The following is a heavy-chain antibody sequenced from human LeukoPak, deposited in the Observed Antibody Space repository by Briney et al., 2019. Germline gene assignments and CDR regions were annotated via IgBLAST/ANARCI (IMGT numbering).Heavy chain of an antibody. V-gene: IGHV1-69*13. Sequence: WASVKVSCKASGGTFSSYAISWVRQAPGQGLEWMGGIIPIFGTANYAQKFQGRVTITADESTSTAYMELSSLRSEDTAVYYCARWGLGRLPQVETGYYYYGMDVWGQGTTVTVSS. CDR1: GGTFSSYA. D-gene: IGHD1-14*01. CDR2: IIPIFGTA. J-gene: IGHJ6*02. CDR3: ARWGLGRLPQVETGYYYYGMDV.